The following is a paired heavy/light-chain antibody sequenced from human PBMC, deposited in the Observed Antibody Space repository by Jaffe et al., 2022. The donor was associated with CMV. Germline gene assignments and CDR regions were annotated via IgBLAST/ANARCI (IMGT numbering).Heavy chain of an antibody. CDR3: ATDLQDFYY. J-gene: IGHJ4*02. CDR1: KFTFSNAW. Sequence: EVQLVESGGGLVKPGGSLRLSCAVSKFTFSNAWMNWVRQAPGKGLEWVGRIKSKTDGGTTDYAAPVKDRFTISRDDSKNTLYLQMNSLKTEDTAVYYCATDLQDFYYWGQGTLVTVSS. V-gene: IGHV3-15*01. CDR2: IKSKTDGGTT.
Light chain of an antibody. CDR3: QQFYSTPLT. J-gene: IGKJ4*01. V-gene: IGKV1-39*01. CDR1: QSIISY. Sequence: DIQMTQSPSSLSASVGDRVTITCRASQSIISYLNWYQQKPGKAPKLLIYAASSLQGGVPSRFSGTGSGTDFSLTISSLQPEDFATYHCQQFYSTPLTFGGGTKVEIK. CDR2: AAS.